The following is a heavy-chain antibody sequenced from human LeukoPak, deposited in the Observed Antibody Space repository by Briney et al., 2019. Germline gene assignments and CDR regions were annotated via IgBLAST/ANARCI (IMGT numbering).Heavy chain of an antibody. Sequence: GGSLRLSCAASGFTFSSYWMSWVRQAPGKGLEWVANIKQDGSEKYYVDSVKGRFTISRDNAKNSLYLQMNRLRADDTAVYYCAKDKFSVAVVADRLKWFDPWGQGTLVTVSS. CDR2: IKQDGSEK. V-gene: IGHV3-7*03. D-gene: IGHD2-15*01. CDR1: GFTFSSYW. CDR3: AKDKFSVAVVADRLKWFDP. J-gene: IGHJ5*02.